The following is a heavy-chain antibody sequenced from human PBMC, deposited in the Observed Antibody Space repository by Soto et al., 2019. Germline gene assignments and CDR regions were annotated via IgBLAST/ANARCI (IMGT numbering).Heavy chain of an antibody. D-gene: IGHD1-26*01. J-gene: IGHJ6*02. V-gene: IGHV1-69*13. Sequence: ASVKVSCKASGGTFDNFIMNWVRQTPGRGLEWMGGIVPMLGTPTYAEKFKGRVTISATGSASTMYMEVTSLRSEDTAIYYCARNGTYSSSLSQYSGMDVWGQGTTVTVSS. CDR2: IVPMLGTP. CDR1: GGTFDNFI. CDR3: ARNGTYSSSLSQYSGMDV.